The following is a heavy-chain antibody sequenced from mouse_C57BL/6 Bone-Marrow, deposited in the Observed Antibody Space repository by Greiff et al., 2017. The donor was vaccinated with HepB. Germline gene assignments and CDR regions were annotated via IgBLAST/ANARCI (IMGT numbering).Heavy chain of an antibody. J-gene: IGHJ4*01. CDR2: IYPGGGYT. CDR1: GYTFTNYW. D-gene: IGHD1-1*01. CDR3: ARYPALITLVYAMDY. Sequence: VHLVESGAELVRPGTSVKMSCKASGYTFTNYWIGWAKQRPGHGLEWIGDIYPGGGYTNYNEKFKGKATLTADKSSSTAYMQFSSLTSEDSAIYYCARYPALITLVYAMDYWGQGTSVTVSS. V-gene: IGHV1-63*01.